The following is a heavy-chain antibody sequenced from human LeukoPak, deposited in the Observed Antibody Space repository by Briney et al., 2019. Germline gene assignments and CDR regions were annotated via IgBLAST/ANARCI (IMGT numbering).Heavy chain of an antibody. CDR3: ARGRGKTYYDFWSGYWYFDY. CDR1: GGTFSSYA. V-gene: IGHV1-69*05. J-gene: IGHJ4*02. CDR2: IIPIFGTA. D-gene: IGHD3-3*01. Sequence: ASVKVSCKASGGTFSSYAISWVRQAPGQGLEWMGRIIPIFGTANYAQKFQGRVTITTDESTSTAYMELSSLRSEDTAVYYCARGRGKTYYDFWSGYWYFDYWGQGTLVTVSS.